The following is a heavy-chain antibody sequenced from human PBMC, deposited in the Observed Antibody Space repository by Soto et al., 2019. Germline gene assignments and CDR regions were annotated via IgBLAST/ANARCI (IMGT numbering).Heavy chain of an antibody. Sequence: QVQLVQSGAEVKKPGASVKVSCKTSGYTFTSYHISWVRQAPGQGLEWMGWISAYNTNTNYAQKFQGRVTMTTNTTTSTAYKELRSLRSGDTAVYYSARDTPPTDYWCQGTLVTVAS. CDR2: ISAYNTNT. CDR3: ARDTPPTDY. J-gene: IGHJ4*02. CDR1: GYTFTSYH. V-gene: IGHV1-18*01.